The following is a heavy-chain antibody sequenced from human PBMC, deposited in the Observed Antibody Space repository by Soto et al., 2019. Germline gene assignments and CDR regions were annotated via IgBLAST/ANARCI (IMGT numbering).Heavy chain of an antibody. CDR3: ARDRTVLWFGEQHDY. CDR2: IRSSSSTI. CDR1: GFTFSSYS. Sequence: EVQLVESGGGLVEHGGSLSLSCAASGFTFSSYSMNWVRQAPGKGLEWVSYIRSSSSTIYYADSVKGRFTISRDNANNALYLQMNSLRAEDTAVYYCARDRTVLWFGEQHDYCGQGTLVTVSS. D-gene: IGHD3-10*01. V-gene: IGHV3-48*01. J-gene: IGHJ4*02.